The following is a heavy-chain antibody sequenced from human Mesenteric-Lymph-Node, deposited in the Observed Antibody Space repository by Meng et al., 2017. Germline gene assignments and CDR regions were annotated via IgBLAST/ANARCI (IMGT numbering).Heavy chain of an antibody. CDR1: GGSLSGYY. J-gene: IGHJ4*02. CDR2: VYHNGVT. Sequence: QVQLKQWGAEVVKPSENLSLTCAVYGGSLSGYYWSWIRQPPGKGLEWMGEVYHNGVTKYSPSLRSRVVISIDTSKNQFSLNLRSVSAADTAMYYCARGGATPMIIKYWGPGTLVTVSS. CDR3: ARGGATPMIIKY. V-gene: IGHV4-34*02. D-gene: IGHD3-10*01.